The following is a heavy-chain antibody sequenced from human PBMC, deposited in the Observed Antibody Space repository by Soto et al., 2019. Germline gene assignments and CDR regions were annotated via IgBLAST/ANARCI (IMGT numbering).Heavy chain of an antibody. D-gene: IGHD3-22*01. CDR2: IYYSGST. CDR1: GGSISSSSYY. V-gene: IGHV4-39*01. Sequence: SETLSLTCTVSGGSISSSSYYWGWIRQPPGKGLEWIGSIYYSGSTYYNPSLKSRVTISVDTSKNQFSLKLSSVTAADTAVYYCASKGYYYDRADYWGRGTLVTVSS. J-gene: IGHJ4*02. CDR3: ASKGYYYDRADY.